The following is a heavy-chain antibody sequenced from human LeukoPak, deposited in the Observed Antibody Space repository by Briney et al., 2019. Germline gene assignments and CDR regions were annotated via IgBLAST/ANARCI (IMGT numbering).Heavy chain of an antibody. CDR1: GFTFSSYE. CDR3: ARARLRYFDWLHYYYYGMGV. D-gene: IGHD3-9*01. Sequence: GGSLRLSCAASGFTFSSYEMNWVRQAPGKGLEWVSYISSSGSTIYYADSVKGRFTISRDNAKNSLYLQMNSLRAEDTAVYYCARARLRYFDWLHYYYYGMGVWGKGTTVTVSS. V-gene: IGHV3-48*03. CDR2: ISSSGSTI. J-gene: IGHJ6*04.